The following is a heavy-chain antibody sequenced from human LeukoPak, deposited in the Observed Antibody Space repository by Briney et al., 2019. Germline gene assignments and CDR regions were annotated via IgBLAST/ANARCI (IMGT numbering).Heavy chain of an antibody. CDR2: IHSGGNT. V-gene: IGHV3-53*01. CDR1: GFTFSSCA. CDR3: TRDLNSGGSC. Sequence: GGSLRLSCAASGFTFSSCAMSWVRQAPGKGLEWVSVIHSGGNTYYADSVKGRFTISRDNSKNTMYLQMNSLRAEDTAVYYCTRDLNSGGSCWGQGTLVIVSS. J-gene: IGHJ4*02. D-gene: IGHD2-15*01.